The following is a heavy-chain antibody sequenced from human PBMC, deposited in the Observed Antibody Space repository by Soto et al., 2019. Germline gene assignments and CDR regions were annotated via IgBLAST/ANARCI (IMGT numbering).Heavy chain of an antibody. Sequence: QLTLKESGPTLLRPTQTLTLTCTFSGFSLNTGGVGVGWIRQSPGKALEWLSLIQWDDDKRYSPSLRNRLTITKDTSRNPVVLSLTNMGPLDTATYFCAHRHTQTARGFDYGGQGILVTVSS. CDR2: IQWDDDK. V-gene: IGHV2-5*02. D-gene: IGHD5-18*01. J-gene: IGHJ4*02. CDR1: GFSLNTGGVG. CDR3: AHRHTQTARGFDY.